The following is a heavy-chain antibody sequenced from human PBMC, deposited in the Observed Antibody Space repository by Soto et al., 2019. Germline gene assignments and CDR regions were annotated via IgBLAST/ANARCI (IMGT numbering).Heavy chain of an antibody. J-gene: IGHJ5*02. CDR2: IIPIFGTA. V-gene: IGHV1-69*13. CDR3: ARDQSGLGGGKHAWNWSGP. CDR1: GRTFSSYA. D-gene: IGHD2-15*01. Sequence: GASVKLSCKASGRTFSSYAISWVRQAPGQGLEWMGGIIPIFGTANYAQKFQGRVTITADESTSTAYMELSSLRSEDTAVYYCARDQSGLGGGKHAWNWSGPWGEGTVVTVGS.